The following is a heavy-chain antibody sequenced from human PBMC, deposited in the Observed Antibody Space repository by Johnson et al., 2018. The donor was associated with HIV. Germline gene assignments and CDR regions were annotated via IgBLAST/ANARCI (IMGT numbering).Heavy chain of an antibody. CDR1: GFTFSNAW. Sequence: MLLVESGGGSVKSGGSLRVSCAASGFTFSNAWMSWVRQAPGKGLEWVSAISGSGGSTYYADSVKGRFTISRDNSKNTLYLQMNSLRAEDTAVYYCARDPVGATWAFDIWGQGTMVTV. CDR3: ARDPVGATWAFDI. J-gene: IGHJ3*02. CDR2: ISGSGGST. V-gene: IGHV3-23*04. D-gene: IGHD1-26*01.